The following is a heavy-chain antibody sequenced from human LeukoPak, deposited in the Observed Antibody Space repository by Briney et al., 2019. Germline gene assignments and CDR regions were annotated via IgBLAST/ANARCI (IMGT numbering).Heavy chain of an antibody. V-gene: IGHV4-59*01. CDR2: ISYTGST. D-gene: IGHD6-19*01. CDR3: ASLAVAGRKGFDY. J-gene: IGHJ4*02. CDR1: DGSISSYY. Sequence: SETLSLTCTVSDGSISSYYWSWIRQPPGKGLEWIGYISYTGSTNYYPSLKSRVTISVDTSKNQFSLKLSSVTAAGTAVYYCASLAVAGRKGFDYWGQGTLVTVSS.